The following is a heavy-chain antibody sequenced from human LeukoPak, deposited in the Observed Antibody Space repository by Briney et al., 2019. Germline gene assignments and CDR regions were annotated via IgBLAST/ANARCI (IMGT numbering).Heavy chain of an antibody. CDR1: GGTFSSYA. D-gene: IGHD5-24*01. J-gene: IGHJ4*02. CDR3: ARDGVEMATIIGYFDY. Sequence: SVKVSCKASGGTFSSYAISWVRQAPGQGLEWMGGIIPIFGTANYAQKFQGRVTITADESTSTAYMELSSLRSEDTAVYYCARDGVEMATIIGYFDYWGQGTLVTVSS. CDR2: IIPIFGTA. V-gene: IGHV1-69*01.